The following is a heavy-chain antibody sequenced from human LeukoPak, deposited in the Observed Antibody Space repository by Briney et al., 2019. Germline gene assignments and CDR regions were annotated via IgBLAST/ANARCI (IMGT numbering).Heavy chain of an antibody. J-gene: IGHJ5*02. CDR3: ARDPPSTYYYGSGSSALSP. CDR1: GGSFSGYY. V-gene: IGHV4-34*01. Sequence: SETLSLTCAVYGGSFSGYYWSWIRQPPGKGLEWIGEINHSGSTNSNPSLKSRVTISVDTSKNQFSLKLSSVTAADTAVYYCARDPPSTYYYGSGSSALSPWGQGTLVTVSS. CDR2: INHSGST. D-gene: IGHD3-10*01.